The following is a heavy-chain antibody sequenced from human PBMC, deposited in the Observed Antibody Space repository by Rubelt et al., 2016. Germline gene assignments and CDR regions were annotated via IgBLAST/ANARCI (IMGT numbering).Heavy chain of an antibody. CDR1: GLTFSSYW. D-gene: IGHD3-16*01. CDR3: AREPYYSRPHNAFDV. J-gene: IGHJ3*01. V-gene: IGHV3-7*04. CDR2: ITQDGSEK. Sequence: EVQLVESGGGLVQPGGSLRLSCAASGLTFSSYWMSWVRQAPGEGLEGVDNITQDGSEKYYVDSVKGRFTISRDNAKKSLYLKKKGRRAEDTVWYYCAREPYYSRPHNAFDVWGQGTMVTVSS.